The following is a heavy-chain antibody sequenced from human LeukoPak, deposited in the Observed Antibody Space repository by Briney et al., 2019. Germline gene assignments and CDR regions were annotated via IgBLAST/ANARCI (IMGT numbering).Heavy chain of an antibody. V-gene: IGHV4-59*01. CDR3: AREKAAIGTNWGDYFDS. CDR1: GGSINSYY. Sequence: PSETLSLTCSVSGGSINSYYWTWIRQPPGKGLEWIGYIYYNKKNNNTNYNPSLKSRVTIAIDTSNNQFALRLSSVTAADTAIYYCAREKAAIGTNWGDYFDSWGQGTLVTVSS. J-gene: IGHJ4*02. D-gene: IGHD6-13*01. CDR2: IYYNKKNNNT.